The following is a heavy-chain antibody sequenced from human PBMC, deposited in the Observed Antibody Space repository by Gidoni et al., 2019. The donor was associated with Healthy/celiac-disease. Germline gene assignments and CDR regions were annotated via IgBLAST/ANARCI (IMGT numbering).Heavy chain of an antibody. Sequence: QVQLVHSASELKKPGASVKVSFKASGYTFTSYAMNWVRRAPGKGLEWLGWINTNTGNPTYAQGFTVRFVFSLDTPVSTAYLQISSLKAEDTAVYYCARDKYSSGWSPDSDWGQGTMVTVSS. D-gene: IGHD6-19*01. CDR3: ARDKYSSGWSPDSD. CDR1: GYTFTSYA. V-gene: IGHV7-4-1*02. J-gene: IGHJ3*01. CDR2: INTNTGNP.